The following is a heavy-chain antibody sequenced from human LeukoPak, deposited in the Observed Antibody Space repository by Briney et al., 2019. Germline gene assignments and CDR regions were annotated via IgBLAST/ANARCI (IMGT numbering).Heavy chain of an antibody. Sequence: SVKVSCKASGGTFSSYAISWVRQAPGQGLEWMGGIIPIFGTANYAQKFQGRVTITTDESTSTAYMELSSLRSEDTAVYYCSRSRRDGYNYFDYWGQGTLVTVSS. CDR1: GGTFSSYA. CDR3: SRSRRDGYNYFDY. J-gene: IGHJ4*02. CDR2: IIPIFGTA. V-gene: IGHV1-69*05. D-gene: IGHD5-24*01.